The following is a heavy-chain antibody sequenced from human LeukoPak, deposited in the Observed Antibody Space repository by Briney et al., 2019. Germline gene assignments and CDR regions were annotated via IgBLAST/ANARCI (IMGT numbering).Heavy chain of an antibody. CDR1: GFTFSSYG. CDR2: IRYDGSNK. V-gene: IGHV3-30*02. Sequence: GGSLRLSCAASGFTFSSYGMRWVRQAPGKGLEWVAFIRYDGSNKYYADSVKGRFTISRDNSKNTLYLQMNSLRAEDTAVYYCATLYYGSSGNTAFDIWGQGTMVTVSS. J-gene: IGHJ3*02. D-gene: IGHD3-22*01. CDR3: ATLYYGSSGNTAFDI.